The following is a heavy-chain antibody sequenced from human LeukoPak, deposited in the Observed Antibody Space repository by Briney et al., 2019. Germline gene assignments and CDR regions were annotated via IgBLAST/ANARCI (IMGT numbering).Heavy chain of an antibody. V-gene: IGHV4-61*08. Sequence: PSETLSLTCAVSGASITRTDYYWSWIRQPPGKGLEWIGYIYYSGSTNYNPSLKSRVTISVDTSKNQFSLKLSSVTAADTAVYYCARAVLGVGSCYFDYWGQGTLVTVSS. D-gene: IGHD2-15*01. J-gene: IGHJ4*02. CDR2: IYYSGST. CDR3: ARAVLGVGSCYFDY. CDR1: GASITRTDYY.